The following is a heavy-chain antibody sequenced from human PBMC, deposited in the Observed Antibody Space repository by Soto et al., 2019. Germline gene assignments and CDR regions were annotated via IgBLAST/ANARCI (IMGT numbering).Heavy chain of an antibody. CDR3: ARRPRVWFGELGFDYYYGMDV. Sequence: PSETLSLTCSVSGASISSYNWNWVRQPAGKGPEWVGRLNIAGSINYNPSLKSRVTISVDTSKNQFSLKLSSVTAADTAVYYCARRPRVWFGELGFDYYYGMDVWGQGTTVTVSS. CDR2: LNIAGSI. J-gene: IGHJ6*02. V-gene: IGHV4-4*07. D-gene: IGHD3-10*01. CDR1: GASISSYN.